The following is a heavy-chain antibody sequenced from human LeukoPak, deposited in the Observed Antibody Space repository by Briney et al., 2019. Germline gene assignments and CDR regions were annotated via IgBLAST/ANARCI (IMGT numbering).Heavy chain of an antibody. CDR3: AKGTYCSSTSCAFDI. CDR1: GFTFDDYA. CDR2: ISWNSGSI. D-gene: IGHD2-2*01. Sequence: QSGRSRRLSCAASGFTFDDYAMHWVRHAPGKGLEWVSGISWNSGSIGYADSVKGRFTISRDNAKNSLYLQMNSLRAEDMALYYCAKGTYCSSTSCAFDIWGQGTMVTVSS. J-gene: IGHJ3*02. V-gene: IGHV3-9*03.